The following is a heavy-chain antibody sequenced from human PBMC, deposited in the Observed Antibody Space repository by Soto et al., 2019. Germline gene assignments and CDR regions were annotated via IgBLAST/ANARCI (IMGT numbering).Heavy chain of an antibody. CDR2: IVVGSGNT. Sequence: GASVKVSCKASGFSFSTSAVQWVRQARGQRLEWIGWIVVGSGNTIYAQRFKERVTITRDMSTSIVHTELSSLRSEDTAVYYCAARGTTRGYYSGLDVWGQGTTVTVSS. J-gene: IGHJ6*02. V-gene: IGHV1-58*01. CDR3: AARGTTRGYYSGLDV. D-gene: IGHD1-1*01. CDR1: GFSFSTSA.